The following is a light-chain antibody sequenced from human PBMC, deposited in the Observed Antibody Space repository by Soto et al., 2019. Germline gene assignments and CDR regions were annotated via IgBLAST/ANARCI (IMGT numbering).Light chain of an antibody. J-gene: IGLJ1*01. Sequence: QSVLTQAPSASGTPGQRVTISCSGSSSNIGSDFVSWYQQLPGTAPKLLIYHNYQRPSGVPDRFSGSKSGTSASLAISDLRSEDEAHYYCSAWDDSLSAYVFGAGTKVTVL. CDR2: HNY. CDR1: SSNIGSDF. V-gene: IGLV1-47*01. CDR3: SAWDDSLSAYV.